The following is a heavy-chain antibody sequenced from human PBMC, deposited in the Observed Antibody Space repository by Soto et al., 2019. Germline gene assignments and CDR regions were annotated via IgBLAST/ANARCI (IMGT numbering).Heavy chain of an antibody. CDR2: IYYSGST. J-gene: IGHJ5*02. CDR1: GGSVISGSYY. Sequence: PSETLSLTCTVSGGSVISGSYYWSWLRQPPGKGLEWIGYIYYSGSTNYNPSLKSRVTISVDTSKNQFSLKLSSVTAADTAVYYCARDVRAPSPEWELLRWDWFDPWGQGTLVTVSS. V-gene: IGHV4-61*01. D-gene: IGHD1-26*01. CDR3: ARDVRAPSPEWELLRWDWFDP.